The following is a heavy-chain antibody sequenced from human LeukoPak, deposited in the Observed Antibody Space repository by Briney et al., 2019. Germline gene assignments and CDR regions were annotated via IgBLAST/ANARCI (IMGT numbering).Heavy chain of an antibody. CDR2: IRYDGFNE. Sequence: GGSLRLSCAASGFTLSAYAMHWVRQAPGKGLDWVAFIRYDGFNEYYADSVKGRFTISRDNSKNTVYLQMNSLRAEDTAVYYCAKNLGHYDSSGFLFDYWAQGALVTVSS. V-gene: IGHV3-30*02. CDR3: AKNLGHYDSSGFLFDY. D-gene: IGHD3-22*01. J-gene: IGHJ4*02. CDR1: GFTLSAYA.